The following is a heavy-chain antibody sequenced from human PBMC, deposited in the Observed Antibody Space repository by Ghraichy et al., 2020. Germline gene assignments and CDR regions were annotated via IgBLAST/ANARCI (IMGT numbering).Heavy chain of an antibody. Sequence: GGSLRLSCAASGFTFSSYSMNWVRQAPGKGLEWVSSISSSSSYIYYADSVKGRFTISRDNAKNSLYLQMNSLRAEDTAVYYCARDRPEPMVRDAFDIWGQGTMVTISS. D-gene: IGHD3-10*01. V-gene: IGHV3-21*01. CDR2: ISSSSSYI. CDR1: GFTFSSYS. CDR3: ARDRPEPMVRDAFDI. J-gene: IGHJ3*02.